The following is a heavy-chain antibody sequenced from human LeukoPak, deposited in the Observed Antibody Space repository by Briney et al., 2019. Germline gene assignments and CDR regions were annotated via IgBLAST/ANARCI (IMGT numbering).Heavy chain of an antibody. Sequence: PGGSLRLSCAASRFGFDNYGMHWVRQAPGKGLEWVAFIRNDGGNKYYADSVQDRFTISRDNSKNTLYLQMNSLRAEDTAVYYCAKDLGTTVTTLGYWGQGTLVTVSS. CDR2: IRNDGGNK. V-gene: IGHV3-30*02. CDR1: RFGFDNYG. J-gene: IGHJ4*02. D-gene: IGHD4-17*01. CDR3: AKDLGTTVTTLGY.